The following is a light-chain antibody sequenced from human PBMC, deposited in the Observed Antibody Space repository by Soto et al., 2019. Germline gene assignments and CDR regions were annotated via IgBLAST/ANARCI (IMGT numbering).Light chain of an antibody. Sequence: DIQMTQSPSTLSASVGDRVTITCRASQTISTWLAWYQQKPGKAPKLLIYKASSLETGVPSRFSGSGSGTEFTLTISSLQPDDAAAYYCQQYCSYPKTFGQGTKVEIK. V-gene: IGKV1-5*03. J-gene: IGKJ1*01. CDR2: KAS. CDR1: QTISTW. CDR3: QQYCSYPKT.